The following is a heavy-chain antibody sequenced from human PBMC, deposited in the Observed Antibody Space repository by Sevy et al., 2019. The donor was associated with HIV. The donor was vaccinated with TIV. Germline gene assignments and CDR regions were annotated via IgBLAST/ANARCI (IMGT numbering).Heavy chain of an antibody. J-gene: IGHJ4*02. CDR1: GVTFSSFW. Sequence: GSLRLSCAASGVTFSSFWMHWVRQAPGKGLEWVANIKQDGSEKYYVHSVKGRFTISRDNAKNSLYLQMNSLRAEDTAVYYCAREIGGGNSFWGQGTLVTVSS. D-gene: IGHD1-1*01. V-gene: IGHV3-7*01. CDR3: AREIGGGNSF. CDR2: IKQDGSEK.